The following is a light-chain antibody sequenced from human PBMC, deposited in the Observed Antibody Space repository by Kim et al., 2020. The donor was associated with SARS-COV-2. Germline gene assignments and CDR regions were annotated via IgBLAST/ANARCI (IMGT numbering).Light chain of an antibody. Sequence: QPVLTQSPSASASLGASVKLTCTLSSGHIRNSIAWHQQQPDRGPRSLMKLNSDGSHTTGDGIPDRFSASSSGAERYLTIARLQSEDEADYCCQNWDTGIQVFGGGTQLTVL. J-gene: IGLJ3*02. CDR2: LNSDGSH. CDR3: QNWDTGIQV. CDR1: SGHIRNS. V-gene: IGLV4-69*01.